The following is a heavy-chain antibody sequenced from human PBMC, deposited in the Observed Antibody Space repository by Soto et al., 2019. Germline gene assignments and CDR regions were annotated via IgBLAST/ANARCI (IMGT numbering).Heavy chain of an antibody. J-gene: IGHJ6*02. CDR3: ARKGITMVRGVIYYYYGMDV. Sequence: GGSLRLSCAASGFTFSSYAMHWVRQAPGKGLEWVAVISYDGSNKYYADSVKGRFTISRANSKNTLYLQMNSLRAEDTAVYYCARKGITMVRGVIYYYYGMDVWGQGTTVTVSS. D-gene: IGHD3-10*01. CDR2: ISYDGSNK. V-gene: IGHV3-30-3*01. CDR1: GFTFSSYA.